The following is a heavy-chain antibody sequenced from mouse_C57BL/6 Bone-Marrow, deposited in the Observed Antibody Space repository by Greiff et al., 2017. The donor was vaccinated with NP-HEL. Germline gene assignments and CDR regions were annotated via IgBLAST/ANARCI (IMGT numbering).Heavy chain of an antibody. D-gene: IGHD1-1*01. CDR2: INPNNGGT. V-gene: IGHV1-18*01. J-gene: IGHJ2*01. CDR3: VRPTVESSY. Sequence: VQLQQSGPELVKPGASVKIPCKASGYTFTDYNMDWVKQSHGKSLEWIGDINPNNGGTIYNQKFKGKATLTVDKSSSTAYMQLSSLTSEDSAVYYCVRPTVESSYWGQGTTLTVSS. CDR1: GYTFTDYN.